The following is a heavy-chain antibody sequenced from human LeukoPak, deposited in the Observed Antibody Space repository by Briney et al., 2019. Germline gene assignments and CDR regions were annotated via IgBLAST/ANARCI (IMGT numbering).Heavy chain of an antibody. V-gene: IGHV3-7*01. D-gene: IGHD3-16*01. CDR3: ARTYYDLYRIDY. J-gene: IGHJ4*02. Sequence: GGSLRLSCAASGFTFSSYLMTWVRQAPGKGLEWVANIKRDGSEKHYVDPVKGRFTISRDNTKNSLYLQMNSLRVEDTAVYYCARTYYDLYRIDYWGQGTLVTVSS. CDR1: GFTFSSYL. CDR2: IKRDGSEK.